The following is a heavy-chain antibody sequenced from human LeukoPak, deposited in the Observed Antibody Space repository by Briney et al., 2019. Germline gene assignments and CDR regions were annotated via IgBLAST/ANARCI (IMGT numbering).Heavy chain of an antibody. CDR1: GFTFTNYW. V-gene: IGHV5-51*01. Sequence: PGASLQISCKGSGFTFTNYWIAWVRQLPGKGLEWMGIIYPGDSDTRYSPSFQGQVTISADKSVTTAYLEWSRLRASDTAIYYCARQGLLQGPIDYWGQGALVTVSS. D-gene: IGHD4-11*01. J-gene: IGHJ4*02. CDR2: IYPGDSDT. CDR3: ARQGLLQGPIDY.